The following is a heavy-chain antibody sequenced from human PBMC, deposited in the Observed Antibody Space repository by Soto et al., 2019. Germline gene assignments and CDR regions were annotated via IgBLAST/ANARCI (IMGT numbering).Heavy chain of an antibody. J-gene: IGHJ6*02. CDR2: IIPIFGTA. V-gene: IGHV1-69*13. CDR3: ARGGEFYYDSSGYTYYYYYGMDV. CDR1: GGTFSSYA. Sequence: SVKVSCKASGGTFSSYAISWVRQAPGQGLEWMGGIIPIFGTANYAQKFQGRVTITADESTSTAYMELSSLRSEDTAVYYCARGGEFYYDSSGYTYYYYYGMDVWGQGTTVTV. D-gene: IGHD3-22*01.